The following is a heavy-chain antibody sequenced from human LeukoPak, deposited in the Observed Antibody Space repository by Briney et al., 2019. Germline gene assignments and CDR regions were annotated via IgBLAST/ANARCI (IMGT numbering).Heavy chain of an antibody. CDR2: ISSSSSTI. D-gene: IGHD3-16*02. CDR3: ARGPYDYVWGSYRYFPDFDY. V-gene: IGHV3-48*01. CDR1: GFTFSSYS. Sequence: GGSLRLSCAASGFTFSSYSMNWVRQAPGKGLEWVSYISSSSSTIYYADSVKGRFTISRDNAKNSLYLQMNSLRAEDTAVYYCARGPYDYVWGSYRYFPDFDYWGQGTLVTVSS. J-gene: IGHJ4*02.